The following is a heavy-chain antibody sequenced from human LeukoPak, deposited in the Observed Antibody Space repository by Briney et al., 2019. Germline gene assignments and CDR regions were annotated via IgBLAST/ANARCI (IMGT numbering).Heavy chain of an antibody. D-gene: IGHD1-26*01. Sequence: GGSLRLSCAASGFTFSNAWMSWVRQAPGKGLEWVGRIKSKTDGGTTDYAAPVNGRFTISRDDSKNTLYLQMNSLKTEDTAVYYCTTGELLGGYDAFDIWGQGTMVTVSS. CDR3: TTGELLGGYDAFDI. CDR2: IKSKTDGGTT. J-gene: IGHJ3*02. CDR1: GFTFSNAW. V-gene: IGHV3-15*01.